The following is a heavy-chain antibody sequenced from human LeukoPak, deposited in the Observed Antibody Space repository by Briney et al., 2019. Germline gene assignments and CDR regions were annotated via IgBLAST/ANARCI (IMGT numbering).Heavy chain of an antibody. J-gene: IGHJ4*02. Sequence: GGSLRLSCAASGFTFSSYSMTWVRQAPGKGLEWVSAISGSGGSTHYADSVKGRFTISRDNSKNILYLQMNSLRAEDTAVYYCAKERRLTTAFDYWGQGTLVTVSS. CDR3: AKERRLTTAFDY. CDR2: ISGSGGST. V-gene: IGHV3-23*01. D-gene: IGHD4-17*01. CDR1: GFTFSSYS.